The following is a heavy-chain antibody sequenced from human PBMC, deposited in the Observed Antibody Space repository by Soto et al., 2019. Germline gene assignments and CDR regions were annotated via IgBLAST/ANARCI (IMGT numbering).Heavy chain of an antibody. J-gene: IGHJ4*02. CDR1: GFTFNIYW. CDR3: ARDSWNSY. D-gene: IGHD1-7*01. V-gene: IGHV3-74*01. CDR2: IDNDGSAT. Sequence: EVQLVESGGGLVQPGGSLRLSCVASGFTFNIYWMHWVRQAPGKGLEWVSRIDNDGSATTYADSVKGRFTISRDNAKNTMFLQKSTLRAGDTAVYYCARDSWNSYWGQGSVVTVSS.